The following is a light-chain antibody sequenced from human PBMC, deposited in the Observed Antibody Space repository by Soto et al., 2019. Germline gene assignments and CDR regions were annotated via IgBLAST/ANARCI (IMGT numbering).Light chain of an antibody. CDR1: QSISTW. J-gene: IGKJ1*01. CDR2: KAS. V-gene: IGKV1-5*03. CDR3: QQYNSYSPT. Sequence: DIQMTQSPSTLPASVGDRVTITCRASQSISTWLAWYQQKPGKAPKLLIYKASSLESGVPSRFSGSGSGTEFTLTISSLQPDDCATYYCQQYNSYSPTFGQGTKVDIK.